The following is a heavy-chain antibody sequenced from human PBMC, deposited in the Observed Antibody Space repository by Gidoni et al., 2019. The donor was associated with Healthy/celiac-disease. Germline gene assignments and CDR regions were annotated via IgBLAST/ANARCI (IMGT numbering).Heavy chain of an antibody. Sequence: QVQLQESGPGLVKPSQTLSLTCTISGGSISSGGYYWSWIRQHPGKGLEWIGYIYYSGSTYYTPSLKSLVTISVDTSKNQFSLKLSSVTAADTAVYYCARTGHTSSSQVYYYYYMDVWGKGTTVTVSS. D-gene: IGHD6-6*01. CDR3: ARTGHTSSSQVYYYYYMDV. CDR1: GGSISSGGYY. J-gene: IGHJ6*03. V-gene: IGHV4-31*01. CDR2: IYYSGST.